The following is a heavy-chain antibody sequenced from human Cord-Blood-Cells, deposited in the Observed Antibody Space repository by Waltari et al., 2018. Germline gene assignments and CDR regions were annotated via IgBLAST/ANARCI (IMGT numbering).Heavy chain of an antibody. Sequence: EVQLVESGGGLVQPGGSMRLSCAAAGFTFSGYWMSWVSQAPGKGLEWVANIKQDGSEKYYVDSVKGRFTISRDNAKNSLYLQMNSLRAEDTAVYYCARDYGSYYAFDYWGQGTLVTVSS. D-gene: IGHD1-26*01. J-gene: IGHJ4*02. CDR3: ARDYGSYYAFDY. V-gene: IGHV3-7*01. CDR2: IKQDGSEK. CDR1: GFTFSGYW.